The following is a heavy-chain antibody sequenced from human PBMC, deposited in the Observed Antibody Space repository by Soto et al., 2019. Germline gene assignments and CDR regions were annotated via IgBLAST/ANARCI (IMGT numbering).Heavy chain of an antibody. CDR2: ITYDGANG. Sequence: PGGSLRLSCLASGFIFRSYAVHWVRQAPGKGLEWVAVITYDGANGYYADSVRGRFAISRDNSKSTLFLQMNSLRPEDTAVYYCARAFSGSYPNFDYWGQGTLVTVSS. V-gene: IGHV3-30*09. CDR1: GFIFRSYA. J-gene: IGHJ4*02. D-gene: IGHD1-26*01. CDR3: ARAFSGSYPNFDY.